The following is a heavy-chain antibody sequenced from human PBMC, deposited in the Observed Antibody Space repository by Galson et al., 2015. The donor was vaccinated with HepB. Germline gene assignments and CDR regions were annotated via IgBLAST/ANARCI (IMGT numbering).Heavy chain of an antibody. Sequence: SLRLSCAVSGFTFSSYAMSWVRRAPGKGLAWVSGISGSGGSTYYADSVKGRFTISRDNSKNTLYLQMNSLRAEDTAVYYCAKFAIGFRHFDYWGQGTLVTVSS. CDR2: ISGSGGST. CDR1: GFTFSSYA. J-gene: IGHJ4*02. D-gene: IGHD2-21*01. V-gene: IGHV3-23*01. CDR3: AKFAIGFRHFDY.